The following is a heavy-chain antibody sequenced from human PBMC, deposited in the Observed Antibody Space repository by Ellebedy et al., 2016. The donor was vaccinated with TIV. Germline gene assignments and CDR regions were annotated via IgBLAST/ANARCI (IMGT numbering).Heavy chain of an antibody. CDR3: AGIADVRFDP. D-gene: IGHD3-10*02. CDR2: IKQDGSEK. Sequence: GESLKISCAASGFTFSNVWMNWVRQAPGQGLEWVANIKQDGSEKYYLDSVKGRFTISRDNAKNSLYLQMNSLRAEDTAVYYCAGIADVRFDPWGQGTLVSVSS. J-gene: IGHJ5*02. V-gene: IGHV3-7*01. CDR1: GFTFSNVW.